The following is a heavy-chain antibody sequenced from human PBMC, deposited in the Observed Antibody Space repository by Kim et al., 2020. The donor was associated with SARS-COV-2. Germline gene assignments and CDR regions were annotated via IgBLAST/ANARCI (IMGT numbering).Heavy chain of an antibody. CDR3: ARDGNINYEILTGYLDY. Sequence: GGSLSLSCAASGFTFSSYAMHWVRQAPGKGLEWVAVISYDGSNKYYADSVKGRFTIYRENSKNTLYLQMNSLRAEDTAVYYCARDGNINYEILTGYLDYWGQETLVTVSS. CDR1: GFTFSSYA. J-gene: IGHJ4*02. V-gene: IGHV3-30-3*01. CDR2: ISYDGSNK. D-gene: IGHD3-9*01.